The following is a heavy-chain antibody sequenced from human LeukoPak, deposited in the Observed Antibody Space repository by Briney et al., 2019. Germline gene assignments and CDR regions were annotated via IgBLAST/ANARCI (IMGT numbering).Heavy chain of an antibody. CDR3: ARVKYFDWLSIDY. CDR2: IKQDGSET. Sequence: GSLRLSCAASGFTFSSYWMSWVRQAPGKGLEWVANIKQDGSETYYVDSVKGRFTISRDNAKNSLYLQMNSLRAEDTAVYYCARVKYFDWLSIDYWGQGTLVTVSS. J-gene: IGHJ4*02. V-gene: IGHV3-7*01. CDR1: GFTFSSYW. D-gene: IGHD3-9*01.